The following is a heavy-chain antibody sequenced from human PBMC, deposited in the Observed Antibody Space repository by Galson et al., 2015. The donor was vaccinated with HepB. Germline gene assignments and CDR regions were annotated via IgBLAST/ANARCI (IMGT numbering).Heavy chain of an antibody. CDR2: VSGSGATT. Sequence: SLRLSCAASGFTFSSYAMSWVRQAPGKGLEWVSAVSGSGATTYYADSVKGRFTISRDNSKNTLYLQMNTLRAEDTAIYYCAKSGLVIWFRELNPYYFDYWGQGTLVTVSS. CDR1: GFTFSSYA. V-gene: IGHV3-23*01. CDR3: AKSGLVIWFRELNPYYFDY. D-gene: IGHD3-10*01. J-gene: IGHJ4*02.